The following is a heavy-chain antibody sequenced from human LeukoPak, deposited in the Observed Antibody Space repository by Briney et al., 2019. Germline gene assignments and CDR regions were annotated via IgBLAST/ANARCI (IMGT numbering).Heavy chain of an antibody. J-gene: IGHJ4*02. Sequence: PSETLSLTCTVSGGPVSIASHYWGWTRQPPGQGLEWNGLGFYSGGTYYNTSLKSRVSISVDTSKNQFSLKLSSVTAADTAIYYCTSDRGYCGSDSCYHFDYWGQGTLVTVSS. CDR2: GFYSGGT. CDR3: TSDRGYCGSDSCYHFDY. V-gene: IGHV4-61*01. D-gene: IGHD2-15*01. CDR1: GGPVSIASHY.